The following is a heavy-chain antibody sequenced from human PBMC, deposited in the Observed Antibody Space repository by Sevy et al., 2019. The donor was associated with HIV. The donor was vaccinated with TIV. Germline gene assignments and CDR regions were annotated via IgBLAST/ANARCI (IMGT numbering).Heavy chain of an antibody. V-gene: IGHV4-4*02. D-gene: IGHD6-19*01. CDR2: IYHSGST. Sequence: SETLSLTCAVSGGSISSSNWWSWVRQPPGKGLEWIGEIYHSGSTNYNPSLKSRVTISVDKSKNQFSLMLSSVTAADTAVYYCARDQAVAGMNWFDPWGQGTLVTVSS. CDR3: ARDQAVAGMNWFDP. J-gene: IGHJ5*02. CDR1: GGSISSSNW.